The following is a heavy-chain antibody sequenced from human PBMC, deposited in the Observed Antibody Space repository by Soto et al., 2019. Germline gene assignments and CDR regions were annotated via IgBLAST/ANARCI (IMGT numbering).Heavy chain of an antibody. Sequence: EVQLLESGGGLVQPGGSLRLSCAASGFTFSSYAMSWVRQAPGKGLEWVSAISGSGGSTYYADSVKGRFTISRDNSKNTLYLQMNSLRVEDTAVYYCAKRNWGGWYFDLWGRGTLVTVSS. CDR2: ISGSGGST. J-gene: IGHJ2*01. CDR3: AKRNWGGWYFDL. D-gene: IGHD7-27*01. CDR1: GFTFSSYA. V-gene: IGHV3-23*01.